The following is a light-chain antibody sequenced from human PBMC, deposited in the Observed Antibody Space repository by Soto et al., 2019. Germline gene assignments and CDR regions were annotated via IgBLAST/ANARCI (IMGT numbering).Light chain of an antibody. CDR3: QQSYSTPMYT. CDR2: AAS. Sequence: DIQMTQSPSSLSASVGDRVTITCRASQSISSYLNWYQQKPGKAPKLLIYAASSLQSGVPSRFSGSGSGTDFTLTISSLQPEDVATYYCQQSYSTPMYTFGQGTKLESK. J-gene: IGKJ2*01. CDR1: QSISSY. V-gene: IGKV1-39*01.